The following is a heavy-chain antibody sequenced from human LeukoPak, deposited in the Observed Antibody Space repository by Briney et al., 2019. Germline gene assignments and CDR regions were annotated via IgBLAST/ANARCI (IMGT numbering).Heavy chain of an antibody. CDR1: GGSISSYY. CDR3: ARERPHGYSGYDPPDY. CDR2: IYYSGST. Sequence: SETLSLTCTVSGGSISSYYWSWIRQPPGKGLEWIGYIYYSGSTNYNPSLKSRVTISVDTSKNQFSLKLSSVTAADTAVYYCARERPHGYSGYDPPDYWGQGTLVTVSS. J-gene: IGHJ4*02. D-gene: IGHD5-12*01. V-gene: IGHV4-59*12.